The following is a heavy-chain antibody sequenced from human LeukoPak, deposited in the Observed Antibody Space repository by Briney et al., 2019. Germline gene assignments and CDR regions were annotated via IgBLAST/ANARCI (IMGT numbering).Heavy chain of an antibody. D-gene: IGHD3-10*01. CDR3: ARDTVGSTMVRGVIKQYYYYYYYMDV. V-gene: IGHV4-59*11. J-gene: IGHJ6*03. CDR2: IYYSGST. Sequence: SETLSLTCTVSGGSISSHYWSWIRQPPGKGLEWIGYIYYSGSTNYNPSLKSRVTISVDTSKNQFSLKLSSVTTADTAVYYCARDTVGSTMVRGVIKQYYYYYYYMDVWGKGTMVTVSS. CDR1: GGSISSHY.